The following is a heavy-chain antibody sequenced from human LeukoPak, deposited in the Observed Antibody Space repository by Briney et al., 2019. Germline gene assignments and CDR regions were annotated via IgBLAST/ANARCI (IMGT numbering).Heavy chain of an antibody. CDR3: ARSWYGMDV. CDR2: INPSNGDT. CDR1: VYPFTASY. Sequence: VASVKVSCKASVYPFTASYMQWARQAPGQGLEWMGRINPSNGDTDFQQKFQGRVTMTRDTSITTVYMELSRLTSDDTAVYYCARSWYGMDVWGQGTTVTVSS. J-gene: IGHJ6*02. V-gene: IGHV1-2*06.